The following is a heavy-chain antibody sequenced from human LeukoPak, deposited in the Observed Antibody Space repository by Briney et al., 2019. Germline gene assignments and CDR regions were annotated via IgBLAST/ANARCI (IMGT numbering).Heavy chain of an antibody. CDR1: GYTFTGYY. CDR3: ARVGSSGWKMYYFDY. CDR2: INPNSGGT. V-gene: IGHV1-2*02. D-gene: IGHD6-19*01. J-gene: IGHJ4*02. Sequence: ASVKVSCKASGYTFTGYYMHWVRQAPGQGLEWMGWINPNSGGTNYAQKFQGRVSMTRDTSISTAYMELSRLRSDDTAVYYCARVGSSGWKMYYFDYWGQGTLVTVSS.